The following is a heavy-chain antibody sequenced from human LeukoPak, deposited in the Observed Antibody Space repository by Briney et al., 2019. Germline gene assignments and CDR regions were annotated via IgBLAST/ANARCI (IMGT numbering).Heavy chain of an antibody. Sequence: SETLSLTCAVYGGSFSGYYWSWIRQPPGKGLEWIGEINHSGSTNYNPSLKSRVTISVDTSKNQFSLKLSSVTAADTAVYYCARATVVTPFLFDYWGQGTLVTVSS. V-gene: IGHV4-34*01. CDR2: INHSGST. D-gene: IGHD4-23*01. CDR3: ARATVVTPFLFDY. CDR1: GGSFSGYY. J-gene: IGHJ4*02.